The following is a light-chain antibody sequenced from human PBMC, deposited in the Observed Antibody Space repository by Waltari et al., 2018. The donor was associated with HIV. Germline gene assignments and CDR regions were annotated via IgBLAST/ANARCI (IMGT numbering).Light chain of an antibody. Sequence: QSALTQPPSASGSPGQSVTISCPGTNSDIGGYNSVSWYQQHPGKAPKLVISEVTKRPSGVPDRFSGSKSGTTASLTVSGLQAEDEADYYCSSYADRNGFYVVFGGGTRLTVL. J-gene: IGLJ2*01. CDR1: NSDIGGYNS. CDR3: SSYADRNGFYVV. CDR2: EVT. V-gene: IGLV2-8*01.